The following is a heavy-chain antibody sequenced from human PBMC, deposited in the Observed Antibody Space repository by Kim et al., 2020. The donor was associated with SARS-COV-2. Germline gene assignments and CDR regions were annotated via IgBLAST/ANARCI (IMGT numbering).Heavy chain of an antibody. J-gene: IGHJ4*02. Sequence: TKYAHKLQSKVTMTTDTSTCTAYMELRSLISDDTAVYYCAREYSKRGFDYWGQGTLVTVSS. CDR2: T. CDR3: AREYSKRGFDY. D-gene: IGHD4-4*01. V-gene: IGHV1-18*01.